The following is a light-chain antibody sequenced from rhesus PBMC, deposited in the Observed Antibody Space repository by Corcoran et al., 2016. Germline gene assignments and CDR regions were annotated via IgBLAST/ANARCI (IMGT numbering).Light chain of an antibody. J-gene: IGKJ1*01. CDR1: QSVSSS. Sequence: EIVMTQSPATLSLSPGERATLSCRASQSVSSSLAWYQQKPGQAPRLLIYGASSRATGIPDRFSGSGSGTDFTLTVSSLEPEDVAVYYCQQYSNWPRTFGEGTKVEIK. CDR2: GAS. CDR3: QQYSNWPRT. V-gene: IGKV3-24*01.